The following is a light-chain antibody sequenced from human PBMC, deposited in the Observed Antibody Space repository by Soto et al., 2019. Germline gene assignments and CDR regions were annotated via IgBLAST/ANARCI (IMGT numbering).Light chain of an antibody. Sequence: EIVLTQSPGTLSLSPGERATLSCRASQTVSSTYIAWYQQSPGQPPRLLIYGASSRATGIPDRFSGSGSGTDFTLTISRLEPEDFALYFCQQYGRSPPFTFGQWTKFEIK. V-gene: IGKV3-20*01. J-gene: IGKJ2*01. CDR2: GAS. CDR3: QQYGRSPPFT. CDR1: QTVSSTY.